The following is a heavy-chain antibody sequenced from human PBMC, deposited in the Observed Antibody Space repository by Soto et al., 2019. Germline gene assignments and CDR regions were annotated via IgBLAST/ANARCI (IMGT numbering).Heavy chain of an antibody. CDR3: ARCGYYHYGMGV. J-gene: IGHJ6*02. CDR2: IYYSGST. V-gene: IGHV4-59*01. Sequence: EWIGYIYYSGSTNYNPSLKRRVTISVDTSKNQFSLKLSSVTAADTAVYYCARCGYYHYGMGVWGQGTTVTVSS.